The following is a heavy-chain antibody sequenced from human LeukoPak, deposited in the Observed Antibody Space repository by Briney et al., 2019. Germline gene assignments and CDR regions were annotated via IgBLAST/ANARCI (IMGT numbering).Heavy chain of an antibody. D-gene: IGHD3-3*01. CDR1: GGSISSGSYY. V-gene: IGHV4-61*02. J-gene: IGHJ6*03. CDR3: ARHDASGSYYYYHYMDV. CDR2: IYTSGST. Sequence: SETLSLTCTVSGGSISSGSYYWSWIRQPAGKGLEWIGRIYTSGSTNYNPSLKSRVTISVDTSKNQFSLKLSSVTAADTAVYYCARHDASGSYYYYHYMDVWGKGTTVTVSS.